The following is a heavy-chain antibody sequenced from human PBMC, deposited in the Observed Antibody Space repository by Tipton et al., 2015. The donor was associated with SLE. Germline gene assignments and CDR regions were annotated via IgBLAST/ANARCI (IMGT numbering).Heavy chain of an antibody. V-gene: IGHV4-34*01. CDR1: GGSFSGYY. D-gene: IGHD3-10*01. CDR2: INHSGST. J-gene: IGHJ4*02. CDR3: ASLRTEYYYGSRADY. Sequence: TLSLTCAVYGGSFSGYYWSWIRQPPGKGLEWIGEINHSGSTNYNPSLKSRVTIYVDTSKNQFSLKLSSVTAADTAVYYCASLRTEYYYGSRADYWGQGTLVTVSS.